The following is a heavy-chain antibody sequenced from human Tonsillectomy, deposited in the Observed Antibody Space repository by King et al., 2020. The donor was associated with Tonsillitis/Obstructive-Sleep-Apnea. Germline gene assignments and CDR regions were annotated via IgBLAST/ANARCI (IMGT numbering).Heavy chain of an antibody. Sequence: QLVQSGAEVKKPGASVKVSCKTSGYTFTKSGISWARQAPGQGLEWMGWISVYNGNTHYAQKFQGRVTMTIDTSTRTAYMELRSLRSDDTAVYYCVRNNDYTWFDHWGQGTLVTVYS. CDR2: ISVYNGNT. D-gene: IGHD4-11*01. CDR1: GYTFTKSG. J-gene: IGHJ5*02. V-gene: IGHV1-18*01. CDR3: VRNNDYTWFDH.